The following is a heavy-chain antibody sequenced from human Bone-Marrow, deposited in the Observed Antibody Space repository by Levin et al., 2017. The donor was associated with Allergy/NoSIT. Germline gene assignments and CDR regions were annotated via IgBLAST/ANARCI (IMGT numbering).Heavy chain of an antibody. CDR2: IRRKEYRGTT. J-gene: IGHJ4*02. CDR1: GFTFVDYG. V-gene: IGHV3-49*04. D-gene: IGHD3-22*01. CDR3: TRGASSDSSGYQLLFDY. Sequence: GGSLRLSCTTSGFTFVDYGMSWVRQAPGKGLEWIGFIRRKEYRGTTEYAASVRGRFTISRDDSKNIVYLQMNSLRTEDTAFYYCTRGASSDSSGYQLLFDYWGQGTLVTVSS.